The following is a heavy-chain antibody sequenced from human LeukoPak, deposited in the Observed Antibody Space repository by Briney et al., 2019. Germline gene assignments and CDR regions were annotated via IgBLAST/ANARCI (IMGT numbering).Heavy chain of an antibody. CDR3: AKVGEQVRGAVYYYYMDV. CDR1: GFIFSNYS. D-gene: IGHD3-10*01. V-gene: IGHV3-21*04. CDR2: ISSSGSYI. J-gene: IGHJ6*03. Sequence: PGGSLRLSCAASGFIFSNYSMNWVRQAPGKGLEWVSSISSSGSYIYYADSVKGRFTISRDNAKNSLYLQMNSLRAEDTAVYYGAKVGEQVRGAVYYYYMDVWGKGTTVTVSS.